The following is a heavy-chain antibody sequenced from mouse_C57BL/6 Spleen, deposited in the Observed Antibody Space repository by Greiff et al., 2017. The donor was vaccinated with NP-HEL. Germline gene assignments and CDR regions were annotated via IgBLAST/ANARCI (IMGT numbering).Heavy chain of an antibody. CDR1: GFTFSDYY. CDR3: ARVGDPLYAMDY. J-gene: IGHJ4*01. V-gene: IGHV5-16*01. CDR2: INYDGSST. D-gene: IGHD4-1*01. Sequence: EVKLVESEGGLVQPGSSMKLSCTASGFTFSDYYMAWVRQVPEKGLEWVANINYDGSSTYYLDSLKSRFIISRDNAKNILYLQMSSLKSEDTATYYCARVGDPLYAMDYWGQGTSVTVSS.